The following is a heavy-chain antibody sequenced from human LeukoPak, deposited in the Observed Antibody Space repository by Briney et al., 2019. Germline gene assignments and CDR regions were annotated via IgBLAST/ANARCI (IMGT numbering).Heavy chain of an antibody. Sequence: ASVKVSCKASGYTFTSYGIGWVRQAPGQGLEWMGWISAHNGNTNYAQKLQGRVTMTTDTSTSTAYMELRSLRSDDTAVYYCARDPPVIYSGYDWPSGMDVWGQGTTVTVSS. D-gene: IGHD5-12*01. CDR3: ARDPPVIYSGYDWPSGMDV. CDR2: ISAHNGNT. V-gene: IGHV1-18*01. CDR1: GYTFTSYG. J-gene: IGHJ6*02.